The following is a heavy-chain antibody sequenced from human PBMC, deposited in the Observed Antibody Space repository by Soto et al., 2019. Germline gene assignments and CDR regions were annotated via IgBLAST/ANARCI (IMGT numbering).Heavy chain of an antibody. CDR3: ARDGNGDNGRAFDP. Sequence: SETLSLTCTVSGGSISNYYWSWIRQPAGKGLEWIGRIYTSGNTNYNPSLKGRVTMSVDMSKNQFSLKLSSVAAADTAVYYCARDGNGDNGRAFDPWGQGTLVTVSS. V-gene: IGHV4-4*07. CDR2: IYTSGNT. CDR1: GGSISNYY. J-gene: IGHJ5*02. D-gene: IGHD4-17*01.